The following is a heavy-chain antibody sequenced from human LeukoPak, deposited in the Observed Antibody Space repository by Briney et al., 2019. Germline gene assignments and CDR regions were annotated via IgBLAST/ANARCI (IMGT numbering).Heavy chain of an antibody. Sequence: SETLSLTCSVSGGSISSYYWNWIRQPAGKGLEWIGRIYTSGSTNYNPSLKSRVTMSVDTSKNQFSLRLSSVTAADTAVYYCARSYYDFWSGYQYWYFDLWGRGTLVTVSS. J-gene: IGHJ2*01. CDR1: GGSISSYY. V-gene: IGHV4-4*07. CDR2: IYTSGST. D-gene: IGHD3-3*01. CDR3: ARSYYDFWSGYQYWYFDL.